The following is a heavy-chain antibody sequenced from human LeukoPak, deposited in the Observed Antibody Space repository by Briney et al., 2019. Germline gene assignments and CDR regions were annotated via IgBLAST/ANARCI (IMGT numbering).Heavy chain of an antibody. Sequence: GGSLRLSRAASGFTFSGYWMHWVRQTPGKGLVWVSRINSDGSDTSYADSVKGRFTISRDNAKNTLYLQMNGLRAEDTAVYYCARDRRGSYGDYTLFDYWGQGTLVTVSS. V-gene: IGHV3-74*01. CDR3: ARDRRGSYGDYTLFDY. CDR1: GFTFSGYW. J-gene: IGHJ4*02. CDR2: INSDGSDT. D-gene: IGHD4-17*01.